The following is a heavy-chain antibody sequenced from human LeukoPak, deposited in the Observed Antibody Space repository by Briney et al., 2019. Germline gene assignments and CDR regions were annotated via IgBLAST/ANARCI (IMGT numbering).Heavy chain of an antibody. V-gene: IGHV3-9*01. D-gene: IGHD3-22*01. Sequence: GRSLRLSCAASGFTFDDYAMHWVRQAPGKGLEGVSGISWNSGSIGYADSVKGRFTISRDNAKNSLYLQMNSLRAEDTALYYCTQDQYYDSSGYLDYWGQGTLVTVSS. CDR3: TQDQYYDSSGYLDY. CDR2: ISWNSGSI. J-gene: IGHJ4*02. CDR1: GFTFDDYA.